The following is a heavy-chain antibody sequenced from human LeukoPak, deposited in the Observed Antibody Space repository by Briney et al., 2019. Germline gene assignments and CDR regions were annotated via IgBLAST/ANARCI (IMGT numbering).Heavy chain of an antibody. CDR3: ARAGHIGY. J-gene: IGHJ4*02. CDR2: ISGSGGST. V-gene: IGHV3-23*01. Sequence: PGGSLRLSCAATGFTFSNYAMSWVRQAPGKGLEWVSVISGSGGSTYYADSVKGRFTISRDNSKNTLYLQMNSLRAEDTAVYYCARAGHIGYWGQGTLVTVSS. CDR1: GFTFSNYA.